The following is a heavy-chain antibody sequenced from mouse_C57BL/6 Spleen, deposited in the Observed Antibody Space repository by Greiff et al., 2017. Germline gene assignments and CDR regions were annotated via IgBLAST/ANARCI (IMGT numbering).Heavy chain of an antibody. D-gene: IGHD2-2*01. Sequence: VQLQQPGAELVRPGSSVKLSCKASGYTFTSYWMAWVKQRPGQGLEWIGNIYPSDSETHYNQKFKDKATLTVDKSSSTAYMQLSSLTTEDSAVYYCARSGGYDGWFAYWGQGTLVTVSA. CDR1: GYTFTSYW. CDR3: ARSGGYDGWFAY. V-gene: IGHV1-61*01. CDR2: IYPSDSET. J-gene: IGHJ3*01.